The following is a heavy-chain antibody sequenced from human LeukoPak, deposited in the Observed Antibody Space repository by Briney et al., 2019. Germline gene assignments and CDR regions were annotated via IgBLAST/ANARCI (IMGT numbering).Heavy chain of an antibody. CDR1: GFTFGSHA. D-gene: IGHD1-7*01. Sequence: PGGSLILSCVGSGFTFGSHAMGWVRQAPGKGLTCVSSITGSSGTTYYADSVKGRFTISRDNVNDSLYLQMNSLRAEDTAVYYCARDSRPLNNWNYDLNFYYGMDVWGQGTTVTVSS. V-gene: IGHV3-23*01. J-gene: IGHJ6*02. CDR2: ITGSSGTT. CDR3: ARDSRPLNNWNYDLNFYYGMDV.